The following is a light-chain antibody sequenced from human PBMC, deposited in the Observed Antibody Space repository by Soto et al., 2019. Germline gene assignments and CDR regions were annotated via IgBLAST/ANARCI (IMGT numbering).Light chain of an antibody. CDR3: QQYNNWPSWT. CDR2: DAS. CDR1: VMISTY. V-gene: IGKV3-11*01. Sequence: EIVLTQSPVTLFLPQRQRATLSCRASVMISTYVAWYQQKPGQAPRLLIYDASNRATGVPARFSGSGSGTDFTLTISALEPEDFAIYYCQQYNNWPSWTFGQGTKVDI. J-gene: IGKJ1*01.